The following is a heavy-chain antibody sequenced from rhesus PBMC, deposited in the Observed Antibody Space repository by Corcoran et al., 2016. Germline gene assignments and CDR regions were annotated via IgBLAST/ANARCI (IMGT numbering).Heavy chain of an antibody. D-gene: IGHD3-3*01. CDR2: ISGSSGST. J-gene: IGHJ4*01. CDR1: GGSFSGYY. CDR3: ARESSSNFWSGYYSDY. V-gene: IGHV4-165*01. Sequence: QVQLQESGPGLVKPSETLSLPCAVSGGSFSGYYWGWLRQPPEKGLEWIGYISGSSGSTDYNPSLKSRVTISTDTSKNQFSLKLSSVTAADTAVYYCARESSSNFWSGYYSDYWGQGVLVTVSS.